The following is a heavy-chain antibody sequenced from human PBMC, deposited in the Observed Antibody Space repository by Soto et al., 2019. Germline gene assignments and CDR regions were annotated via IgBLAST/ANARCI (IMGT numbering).Heavy chain of an antibody. CDR1: GGSISSGGYS. CDR3: ASQAYCSGGSCYVDFEY. Sequence: PSETLSLTCAVSGGSISSGGYSWSWIRQPPGKGLEWIGYIYHSGSTYYNPSLKSRVTISVDTSKNQFSLKLSSVTAADTAVYYCASQAYCSGGSCYVDFEYWGQGTLVTVSS. CDR2: IYHSGST. V-gene: IGHV4-30-2*03. D-gene: IGHD2-15*01. J-gene: IGHJ4*02.